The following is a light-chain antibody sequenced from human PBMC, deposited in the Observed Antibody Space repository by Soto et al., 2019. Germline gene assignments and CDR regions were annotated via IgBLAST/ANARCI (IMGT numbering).Light chain of an antibody. J-gene: IGLJ2*01. V-gene: IGLV4-69*01. CDR1: SGHSSYA. CDR2: LNSDGSH. Sequence: QSVLTQSPSASASLGASVKLTCTLSSGHSSYAIAWHQQQPEKGPRYLMKLNSDGSHSKGDGIPDRFSGSSSGAERYPTISSLQSEDEADYYCQTWGTGGVVFGGGTQLTVL. CDR3: QTWGTGGVV.